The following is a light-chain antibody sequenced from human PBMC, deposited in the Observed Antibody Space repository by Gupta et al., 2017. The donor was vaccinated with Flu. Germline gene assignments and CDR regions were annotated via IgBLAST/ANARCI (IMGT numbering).Light chain of an antibody. CDR2: DAS. CDR3: QQRSNWPSS. J-gene: IGKJ2*03. CDR1: QSVSSY. V-gene: IGKV3-11*01. Sequence: IVLTQSPATLSWSPGERATLSCSASQSVSSYLAWYQQKPGQAPRLLIYDASNRANGLPARFSGSWSWTEFTLTISSREPEDFAVYYCQQRSNWPSSFGQGTKLEIK.